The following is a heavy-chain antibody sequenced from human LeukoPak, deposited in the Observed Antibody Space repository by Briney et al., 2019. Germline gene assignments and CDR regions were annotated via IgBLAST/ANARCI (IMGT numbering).Heavy chain of an antibody. CDR1: GFTFSSYW. D-gene: IGHD3-22*01. V-gene: IGHV3-23*01. CDR3: AKTGNSITMIVVVINNLDY. CDR2: ISGSGGST. J-gene: IGHJ4*02. Sequence: GGSLRLSCAASGFTFSSYWMSWVRQAPGKGLEWVSAISGSGGSTYYADSVKGRFTISRDNSKNTLYLQMNSLRAEDTAVYYCAKTGNSITMIVVVINNLDYWGQGTLVTVSS.